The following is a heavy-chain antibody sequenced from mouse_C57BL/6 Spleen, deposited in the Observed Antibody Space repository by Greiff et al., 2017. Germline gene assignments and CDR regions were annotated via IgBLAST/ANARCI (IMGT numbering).Heavy chain of an antibody. D-gene: IGHD2-3*01. V-gene: IGHV1-66*01. CDR2: IYPGSGNT. CDR3: ASVNDGLDY. J-gene: IGHJ2*01. Sequence: QVQLQQSGPELVKPGASVKISCKASGYSFTSYYIHWVKQRPGQGLEWIGWIYPGSGNTKYNEKFKGKATLTADTASSTAYMQLCNLTSEDSAVYYCASVNDGLDYWGQGTPLTVSS. CDR1: GYSFTSYY.